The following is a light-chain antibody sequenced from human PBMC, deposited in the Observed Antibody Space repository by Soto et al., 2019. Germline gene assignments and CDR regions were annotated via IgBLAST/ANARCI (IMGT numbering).Light chain of an antibody. V-gene: IGKV1-39*01. CDR2: AAS. CDR3: HQSYSTPQWT. J-gene: IGKJ1*01. Sequence: DIQMTQSPSSLSASVGDRVTITCRASQSISSYLNWYQQKPGKAPKLLIYAASSLQSGVPSRFSGSGSGTDFTLTISSLQPEDFATYYSHQSYSTPQWTFGQGTKVEIK. CDR1: QSISSY.